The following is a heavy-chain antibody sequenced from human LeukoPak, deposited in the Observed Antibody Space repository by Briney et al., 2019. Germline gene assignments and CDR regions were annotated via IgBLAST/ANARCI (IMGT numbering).Heavy chain of an antibody. J-gene: IGHJ4*02. Sequence: GGSLRLSCGASGFTFNTAWMNWVRQAPGKGLEWVGRIKSKMDGGTIDYVAPVKGRFTISRDDSKNAVYLQMNSLKTDDTAVYYCATAGYCSGGNCYGFDHWGQGTLVTVSS. CDR2: IKSKMDGGTI. CDR1: GFTFNTAW. CDR3: ATAGYCSGGNCYGFDH. V-gene: IGHV3-15*01. D-gene: IGHD2-15*01.